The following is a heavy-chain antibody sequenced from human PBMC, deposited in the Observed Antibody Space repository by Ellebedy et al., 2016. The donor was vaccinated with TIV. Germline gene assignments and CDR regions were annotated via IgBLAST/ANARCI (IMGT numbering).Heavy chain of an antibody. D-gene: IGHD6-13*01. V-gene: IGHV1-46*01. Sequence: AASVKVSCKASGYTFTSYYMHWVRQAPGQGLEWMGIINPSGGSTSYAQKFQGRVTMTRDTSTSTVYMALSSLRSEDSAVYYCARETSRYSRSWDSWGQGTLVTVSS. CDR1: GYTFTSYY. J-gene: IGHJ4*02. CDR3: ARETSRYSRSWDS. CDR2: INPSGGST.